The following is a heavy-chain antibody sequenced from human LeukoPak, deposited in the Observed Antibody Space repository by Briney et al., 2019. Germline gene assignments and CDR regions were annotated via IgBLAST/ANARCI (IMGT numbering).Heavy chain of an antibody. V-gene: IGHV3-53*01. CDR2: IYSGGGT. Sequence: GGSLRLSCAASGFTVSSNYMSWVRRAPGKGLEWVSVIYSGGGTYYADFVKGRFTISRDNSKNTLYLQMNSLRAEDTAVYYCARGELTTGNAFDIWGQGTMVTVSS. CDR1: GFTVSSNY. J-gene: IGHJ3*02. CDR3: ARGELTTGNAFDI. D-gene: IGHD3-22*01.